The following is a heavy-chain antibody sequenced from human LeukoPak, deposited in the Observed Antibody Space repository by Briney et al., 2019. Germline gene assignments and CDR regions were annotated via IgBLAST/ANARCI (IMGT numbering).Heavy chain of an antibody. CDR3: ARGPRITLVRGGQWYYYMDV. Sequence: ASVKVSCKASGYTFTSYYMHWVRQAPGQGLEWMGIINPSGGSTTYAQKFQGRVTMTRDTSTSTVYMELSSLRSEDTAVYYCARGPRITLVRGGQWYYYMDVWGKGTTVTISS. D-gene: IGHD3-10*01. J-gene: IGHJ6*03. V-gene: IGHV1-46*01. CDR2: INPSGGST. CDR1: GYTFTSYY.